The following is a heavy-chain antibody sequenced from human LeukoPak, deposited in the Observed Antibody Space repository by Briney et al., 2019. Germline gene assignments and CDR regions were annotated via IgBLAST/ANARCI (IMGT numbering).Heavy chain of an antibody. CDR2: ITGSGSTA. CDR3: ARSIAVADDNDY. V-gene: IGHV3-11*01. J-gene: IGHJ4*02. D-gene: IGHD6-19*01. Sequence: KPGGSLRLSCEFSGFSFSDYYMTWIRQAPGKGLEWLSHITGSGSTAFYADSVKGRFTISRDNSKNTLYLQMNSLRAEDTAVYYCARSIAVADDNDYWGQGTLVTVSS. CDR1: GFSFSDYY.